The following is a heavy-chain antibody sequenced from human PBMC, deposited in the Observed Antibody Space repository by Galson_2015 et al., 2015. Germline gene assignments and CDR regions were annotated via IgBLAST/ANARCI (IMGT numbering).Heavy chain of an antibody. V-gene: IGHV1-69*06. Sequence: SVKVSCKASGGSFSSYAIAWVRQAPGQGLQWMGGITPIFGTVTYAQRFQGRVTITADKSTATVYMEVRGLRSEGTAIFYCARAPQDCSRANCPYTYWGQGTLVTVSS. CDR1: GGSFSSYA. D-gene: IGHD2-2*01. J-gene: IGHJ4*02. CDR2: ITPIFGTV. CDR3: ARAPQDCSRANCPYTY.